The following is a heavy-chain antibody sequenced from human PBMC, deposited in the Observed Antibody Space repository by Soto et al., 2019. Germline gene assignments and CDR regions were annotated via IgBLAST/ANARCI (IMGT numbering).Heavy chain of an antibody. CDR1: GFSATASGVG. Sequence: QITLKESGPPLVKPTQTLTLTCAFSGFSATASGVGVAWVRQPPGKALEWLAVIYWDDGGQYRPSLKSRLTISIDTSKKQVVLTTTQMAAVDTVTYFCVRLLRGDFAYDIDAWGPGPLVTVSS. J-gene: IGHJ5*02. D-gene: IGHD3-10*01. CDR2: IYWDDGG. V-gene: IGHV2-5*02. CDR3: VRLLRGDFAYDIDA.